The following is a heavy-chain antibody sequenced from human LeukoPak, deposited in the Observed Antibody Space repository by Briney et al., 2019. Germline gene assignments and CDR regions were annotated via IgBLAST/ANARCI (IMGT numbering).Heavy chain of an antibody. CDR3: ARVVTVSWSERRPGYFYMDV. J-gene: IGHJ6*03. D-gene: IGHD1-1*01. CDR2: ISGSGGST. V-gene: IGHV3-23*01. CDR1: GFTFSSYA. Sequence: QAGGSLRLSCAASGFTFSSYAMSWVRQAPGKGLEWVSTISGSGGSTYYADSGKGRFTISRDNAKKSLYLQMNSLRAEDTAVYYCARVVTVSWSERRPGYFYMDVWGKGTTVTVSS.